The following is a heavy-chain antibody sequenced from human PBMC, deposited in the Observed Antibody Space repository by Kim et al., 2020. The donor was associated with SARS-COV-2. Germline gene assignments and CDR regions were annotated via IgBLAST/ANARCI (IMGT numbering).Heavy chain of an antibody. CDR3: ATGSLDC. CDR2: DASST. J-gene: IGHJ4*02. Sequence: DASSTYYVDSVKGRFTSSRDNAKNSVYLQINSLRVEDTAVYYCATGSLDCGGQGTLVTVSS. V-gene: IGHV3-7*01.